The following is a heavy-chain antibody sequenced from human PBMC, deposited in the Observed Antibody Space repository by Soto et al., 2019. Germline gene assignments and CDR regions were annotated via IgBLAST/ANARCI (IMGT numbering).Heavy chain of an antibody. Sequence: ASVKVSCKASGYNFTSHYLRWVRQAPGQGLEWVGIINPFSETTTYAQKFQGRVTMTTDTSSNTVYMELSSLTSEDTAMYYCTREYCGGARVLDYWGQGTLVTVSS. CDR3: TREYCGGARVLDY. CDR1: GYNFTSHY. V-gene: IGHV1-46*01. D-gene: IGHD2-21*01. J-gene: IGHJ4*02. CDR2: INPFSETT.